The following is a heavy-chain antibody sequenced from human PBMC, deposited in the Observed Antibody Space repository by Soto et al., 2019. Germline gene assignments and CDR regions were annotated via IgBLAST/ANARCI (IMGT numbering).Heavy chain of an antibody. CDR1: GFTVSSNY. CDR3: ARSSGWFAPVYFDY. Sequence: GGSLRLSCAASGFTVSSNYMSWVRQAPGKGLEWVSVIYSGGSTYYADSVKGRFTISRDNSKNTLYLQMNSLRAEDTAVYYCARSSGWFAPVYFDYWGQGTLVTVSS. V-gene: IGHV3-53*01. J-gene: IGHJ4*02. D-gene: IGHD3-10*01. CDR2: IYSGGST.